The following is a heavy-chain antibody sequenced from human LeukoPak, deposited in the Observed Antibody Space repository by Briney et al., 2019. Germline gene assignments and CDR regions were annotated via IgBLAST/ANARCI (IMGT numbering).Heavy chain of an antibody. CDR2: ISGSGGST. D-gene: IGHD3-22*01. Sequence: SCKASGGTFSSYAMSWVRQAPGKGLEWVSAISGSGGSTYYADSVKGRFTISRDNSKNTLYLQMNSLRAEDTAVYYCAKGKSIVSGAFDIWGQGTMVTVSS. V-gene: IGHV3-23*01. CDR1: GGTFSSYA. CDR3: AKGKSIVSGAFDI. J-gene: IGHJ3*02.